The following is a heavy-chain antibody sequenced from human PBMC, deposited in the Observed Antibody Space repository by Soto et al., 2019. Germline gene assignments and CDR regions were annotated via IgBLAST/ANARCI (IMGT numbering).Heavy chain of an antibody. D-gene: IGHD1-1*01. V-gene: IGHV3-30-3*01. CDR1: GFTFSSYA. Sequence: QVQLVESGGGVVQPGRSLRLSCAASGFTFSSYAMHWVRQAPGKGLEWVAVISYDGSNKYYADSVKGRFTISRDNSKNTLYLQMNSLRAEDTAVYYCAREDDWNDNYYGMDVWGQGTTVTVSS. J-gene: IGHJ6*02. CDR2: ISYDGSNK. CDR3: AREDDWNDNYYGMDV.